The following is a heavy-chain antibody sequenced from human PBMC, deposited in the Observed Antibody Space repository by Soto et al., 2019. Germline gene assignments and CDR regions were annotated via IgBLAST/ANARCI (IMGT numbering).Heavy chain of an antibody. J-gene: IGHJ5*02. Sequence: QVQLVQSGAEVKKPGSSVKVSCKASGGTFSSYAITWVRQAPGQGLEWMGGIIPIFGTANYAQKFQDRVTITADESTSTSYMERSSLRSEDTAVYYCARDRGPSSGYYPYWFDPWGQGTLVTVSS. CDR2: IIPIFGTA. CDR3: ARDRGPSSGYYPYWFDP. V-gene: IGHV1-69*12. CDR1: GGTFSSYA. D-gene: IGHD3-22*01.